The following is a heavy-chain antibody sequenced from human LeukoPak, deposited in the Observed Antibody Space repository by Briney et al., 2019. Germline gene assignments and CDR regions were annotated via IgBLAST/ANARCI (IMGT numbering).Heavy chain of an antibody. CDR3: AKAGDGSTSTPY. CDR1: GFTFSSYA. CDR2: ISYDGSNK. V-gene: IGHV3-30*04. Sequence: HPGGSLRLSCAASGFTFSSYAMHWVRQAPGKGLEWVAVISYDGSNKYYADSVKGRFTISRDNSKNTLYLQMNSLRAEDTAVYYCAKAGDGSTSTPYWGQGTLVTVSS. D-gene: IGHD5-24*01. J-gene: IGHJ4*02.